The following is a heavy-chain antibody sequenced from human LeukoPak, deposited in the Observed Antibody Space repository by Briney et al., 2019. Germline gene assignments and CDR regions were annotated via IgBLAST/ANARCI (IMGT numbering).Heavy chain of an antibody. D-gene: IGHD6-13*01. Sequence: SETLSLTCTVSGGSISSYYWSWIRQPPGKGLEWIGYIYYSGTTNYNPSLKSRVTISVDTSKNQFSLKLSSVTAADTAVYYCARGYGRYSSSWPIDYWGQGTLVTVSS. CDR3: ARGYGRYSSSWPIDY. CDR1: GGSISSYY. CDR2: IYYSGTT. J-gene: IGHJ4*02. V-gene: IGHV4-59*12.